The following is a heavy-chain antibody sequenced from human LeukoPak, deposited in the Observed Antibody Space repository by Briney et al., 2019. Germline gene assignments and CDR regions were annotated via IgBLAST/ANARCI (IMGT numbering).Heavy chain of an antibody. J-gene: IGHJ6*02. Sequence: GGSLRLSCAASGFTVSSNYMSWVRQAPGKGLEWVSVIYSGGSTYYADSVKGRFTISRDNSKNTLSLQMNSLRAEDTAVYYCARDCVTSRYYYYGMDVWGQGTTVTVSS. V-gene: IGHV3-53*05. CDR1: GFTVSSNY. CDR3: ARDCVTSRYYYYGMDV. CDR2: IYSGGST. D-gene: IGHD5/OR15-5a*01.